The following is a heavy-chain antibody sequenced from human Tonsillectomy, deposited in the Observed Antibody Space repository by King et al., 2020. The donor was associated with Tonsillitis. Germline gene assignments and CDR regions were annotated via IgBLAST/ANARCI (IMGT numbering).Heavy chain of an antibody. Sequence: VQLQQWGAGLLKPSETLSLTCALYSGSFSGYCWSWIRQPPGRGLEWIGEINHSGSTNYNPSLKSRVTISVDTSKNQFSLNLSSVTAADTAVYYCARGRRWNSSPNGYYYSGMDVWGQGTPVTVSS. V-gene: IGHV4-34*01. CDR2: INHSGST. CDR3: ARGRRWNSSPNGYYYSGMDV. D-gene: IGHD1/OR15-1a*01. J-gene: IGHJ6*02. CDR1: SGSFSGYC.